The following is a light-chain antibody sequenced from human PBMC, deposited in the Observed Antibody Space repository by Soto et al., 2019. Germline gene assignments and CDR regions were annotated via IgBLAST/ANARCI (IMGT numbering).Light chain of an antibody. Sequence: EIVMTQSPATLSVSPGERATLSCRASQSVSDKSAWYQQKPGQAPRLLIYGASSRATGIPDRFSGSGSGTDFTLTISRLEPEDFAVYYCQQYGSSPATFGQGTKVDIK. J-gene: IGKJ1*01. CDR1: QSVSDK. V-gene: IGKV3-20*01. CDR2: GAS. CDR3: QQYGSSPAT.